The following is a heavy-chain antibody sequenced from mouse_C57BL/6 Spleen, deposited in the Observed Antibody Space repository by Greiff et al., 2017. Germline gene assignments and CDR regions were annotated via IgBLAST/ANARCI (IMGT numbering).Heavy chain of an antibody. CDR2: ISSGGSYT. D-gene: IGHD1-1*01. V-gene: IGHV5-6*01. Sequence: EVQLVESGGDLVKPGGSLKLSCAASGFTFSSYGMSWVRQTPDKRLEWVATISSGGSYTYYPDSVKGRFTISRDNAKNTLYLQMSSLKSEDTAMYYCARGDGSSYVRAMDYWGQGTSVTVSS. CDR3: ARGDGSSYVRAMDY. CDR1: GFTFSSYG. J-gene: IGHJ4*01.